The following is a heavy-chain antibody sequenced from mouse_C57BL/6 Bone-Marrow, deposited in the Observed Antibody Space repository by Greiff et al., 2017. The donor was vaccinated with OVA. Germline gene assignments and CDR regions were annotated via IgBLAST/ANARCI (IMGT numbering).Heavy chain of an antibody. CDR2: IDPSDSYT. CDR3: ARSHYYGSSRAFAY. V-gene: IGHV1-59*01. CDR1: GYTFTSYW. D-gene: IGHD1-1*01. J-gene: IGHJ3*01. Sequence: VQLQQPGAELVRPGTSVKLSCKASGYTFTSYWMHWVKQRPGQGLEWIGVIDPSDSYTNYNQKFKGKATLTVDTSSSTAYMQLSSLTSEDSAVYYCARSHYYGSSRAFAYWGQGTLVTVSA.